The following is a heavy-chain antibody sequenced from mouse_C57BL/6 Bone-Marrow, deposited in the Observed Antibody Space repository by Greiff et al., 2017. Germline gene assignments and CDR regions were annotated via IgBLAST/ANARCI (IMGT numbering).Heavy chain of an antibody. Sequence: VQLKESGGDLVKPGGSLKLSCAASGFTFSSYGMSWVRQPPDKRLEWVATIRSGGSYTYYPDSVKGRFTISRDNAKDTLYLHMSSKKSEGTAMYYCARRGYYGGIFCWYFDVWGTGTTVTVSS. V-gene: IGHV5-6*01. CDR1: GFTFSSYG. J-gene: IGHJ1*03. CDR2: IRSGGSYT. CDR3: ARRGYYGGIFCWYFDV. D-gene: IGHD1-1*01.